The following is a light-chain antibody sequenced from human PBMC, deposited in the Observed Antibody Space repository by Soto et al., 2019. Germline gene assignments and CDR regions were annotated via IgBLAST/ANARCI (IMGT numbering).Light chain of an antibody. J-gene: IGKJ1*01. CDR2: DAS. CDR1: QSISSSF. CDR3: QQYNNWTQT. V-gene: IGKV3-15*01. Sequence: EILLMQSPATLSVSPGETATLSCRASQSISSSFLAWYQQRPGQSPRLLIYDASTRETGIPARFSGSGAGTECTLTISGLQSEDFAVYYCQQYNNWTQTFGQGTKVDIK.